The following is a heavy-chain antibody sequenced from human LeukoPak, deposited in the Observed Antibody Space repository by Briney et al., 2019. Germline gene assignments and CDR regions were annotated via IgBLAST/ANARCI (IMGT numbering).Heavy chain of an antibody. CDR3: ARDLWSGTYYYYYMDV. D-gene: IGHD3-3*01. CDR2: INPNSGGT. J-gene: IGHJ6*03. CDR1: GYTFTGYY. Sequence: ASVKGSCKASGYTFTGYYMHWVRQAPGQGLEWMGRINPNSGGTNYAQKFQGRVTMTRDTSISTAYMELSRLRSDDTAVYYCARDLWSGTYYYYYMDVWGKGTTVTVSS. V-gene: IGHV1-2*06.